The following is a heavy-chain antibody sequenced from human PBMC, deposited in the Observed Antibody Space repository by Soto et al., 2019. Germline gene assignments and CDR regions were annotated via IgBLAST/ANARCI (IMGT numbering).Heavy chain of an antibody. CDR3: ARGRSERYYYGMDV. J-gene: IGHJ6*02. Sequence: GASVKVSCKASGYTFTGYYMHWVRQAPGQGLEWMGWINPNSGGTNYAQKFQGRVTMTRDTPISTAYMELSRLRSDDTAVYYCARGRSERYYYGMDVWGQGTTVTVSS. V-gene: IGHV1-2*02. CDR2: INPNSGGT. CDR1: GYTFTGYY.